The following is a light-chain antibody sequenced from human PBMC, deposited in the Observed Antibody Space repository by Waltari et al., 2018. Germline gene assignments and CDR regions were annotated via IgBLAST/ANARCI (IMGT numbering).Light chain of an antibody. CDR1: SIDSSAEKD. CDR3: CSYAGQFTWV. J-gene: IGLJ2*01. V-gene: IGLV2-11*01. Sequence: QSALTQPPSVSGSPGQSVTISCTGTSIDSSAEKDVSWFQQSPGKAPKLIMFAFSERPPGVPDRFSGSKSGNTASLTISGLQSEDESHYFCCSYAGQFTWVFGGGTKLTVL. CDR2: AFS.